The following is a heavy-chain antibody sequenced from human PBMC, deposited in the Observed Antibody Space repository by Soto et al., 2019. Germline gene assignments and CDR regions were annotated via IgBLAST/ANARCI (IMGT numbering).Heavy chain of an antibody. J-gene: IGHJ3*02. CDR2: IRGTT. CDR1: GFTCSSYG. D-gene: IGHD5-18*01. CDR3: AKTSGYSYGYDAFDI. Sequence: PGGSLRLSCAASGFTCSSYGVNWVRQAPGKGLEWVSYIRGTTHYADSVKGRFTISRDNARSSLYLQMNSLRADDTAVYYCAKTSGYSYGYDAFDIWGQGTMVTVSS. V-gene: IGHV3-48*01.